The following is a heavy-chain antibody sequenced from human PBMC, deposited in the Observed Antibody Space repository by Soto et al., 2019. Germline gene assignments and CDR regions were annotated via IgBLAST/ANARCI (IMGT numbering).Heavy chain of an antibody. CDR1: GGSVSSDDYS. Sequence: QVQLQESGPGLVKPSQTLSVTCTVSGGSVSSDDYSWSWIRQHPGKGLEWIGYIRDSGSTYYNPSLEGRVTISVGTSKNQFSLRLRSVTAADTAVYYCARAMANYFDYWGQGTLVTASS. D-gene: IGHD2-8*01. J-gene: IGHJ4*02. CDR3: ARAMANYFDY. CDR2: IRDSGST. V-gene: IGHV4-31*03.